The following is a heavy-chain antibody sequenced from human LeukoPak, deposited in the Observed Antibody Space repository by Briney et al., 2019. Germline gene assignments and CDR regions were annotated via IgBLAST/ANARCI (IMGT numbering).Heavy chain of an antibody. J-gene: IGHJ4*02. Sequence: GGSLRLSCAASGFTFSSYGMHWVRQAPGKGLEWVAVIWYDGSNKYYADSVKGRFTISRDNSKNTLYLQMNILKAGDTAVYYCARGSGIVAATDYFDHWGQGTLVTVSS. CDR3: ARGSGIVAATDYFDH. V-gene: IGHV3-33*01. CDR1: GFTFSSYG. D-gene: IGHD6-13*01. CDR2: IWYDGSNK.